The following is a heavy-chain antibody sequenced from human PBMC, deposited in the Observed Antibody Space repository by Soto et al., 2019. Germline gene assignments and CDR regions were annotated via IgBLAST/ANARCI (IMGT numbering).Heavy chain of an antibody. CDR2: ISSNGDST. D-gene: IGHD4-17*01. CDR3: VHPRSTVQIPPT. CDR1: GFTFSMFS. V-gene: IGHV3-64D*06. Sequence: PGGSLRLSCSASGFTFSMFSMHWVRQAPGKGLEYVSGISSNGDSTYYADSVKGRFTISRDNSKNTLYLQMSSLRGVDTAVYYCVHPRSTVQIPPTWGQGTLVTVSS. J-gene: IGHJ5*02.